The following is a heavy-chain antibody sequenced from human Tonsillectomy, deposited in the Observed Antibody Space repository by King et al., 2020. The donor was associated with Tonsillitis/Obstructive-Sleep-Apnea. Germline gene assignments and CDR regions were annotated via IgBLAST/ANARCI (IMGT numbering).Heavy chain of an antibody. Sequence: VQLKQWGAGLLKPSETLSLTCAVYGGSFSGYYWSWIRQPPGKGLEWIGEINHSGSTNYNPSLKSRVTISVDTSKNQFTLKLSSVTAADTAVYYCAITKMYCSSTSCYRRAWFDPWGQGTLVTVSS. CDR2: INHSGST. J-gene: IGHJ5*02. D-gene: IGHD2-2*01. V-gene: IGHV4-34*01. CDR3: AITKMYCSSTSCYRRAWFDP. CDR1: GGSFSGYY.